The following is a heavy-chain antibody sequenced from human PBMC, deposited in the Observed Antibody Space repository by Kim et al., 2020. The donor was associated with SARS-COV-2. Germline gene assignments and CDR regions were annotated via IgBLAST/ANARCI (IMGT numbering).Heavy chain of an antibody. J-gene: IGHJ4*02. CDR3: ASRIIGGGGFDN. CDR1: GDTVSNNNGA. D-gene: IGHD2-15*01. CDR2: TYRRSKWYF. V-gene: IGHV6-1*01. Sequence: SQTLSLTCVIFGDTVSNNNGAWNWIRQSPSRVLEWLGRTYRRSKWYFEYAVSVKSRVTINPDTSKNQFSLHLSSVTPDDTAIYYCASRIIGGGGFDNWGQGTLVTVSS.